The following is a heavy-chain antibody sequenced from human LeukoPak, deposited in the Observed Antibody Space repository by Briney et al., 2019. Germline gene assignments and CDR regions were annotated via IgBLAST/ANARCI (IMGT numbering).Heavy chain of an antibody. V-gene: IGHV3-74*01. D-gene: IGHD2-2*01. CDR1: GFTFSSYW. CDR2: INSDGSST. J-gene: IGHJ6*02. Sequence: PGGSLRLSCAASGFTFSSYWMHWVRQAPGKGLVCVSRINSDGSSTSYADSVKGRFTISRDNAKNTLYLQMNSLRAEDTAVHYCARDSMWRYCSSTSCPGGGMDVWGQGTTVTVSS. CDR3: ARDSMWRYCSSTSCPGGGMDV.